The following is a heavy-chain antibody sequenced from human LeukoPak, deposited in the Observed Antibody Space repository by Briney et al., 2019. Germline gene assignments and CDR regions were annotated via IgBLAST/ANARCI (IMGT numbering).Heavy chain of an antibody. CDR3: AKSPTGSSWPSIDY. J-gene: IGHJ4*02. CDR1: GFTFSSYA. CDR2: ISGSGGST. V-gene: IGHV3-23*01. D-gene: IGHD6-13*01. Sequence: GGSLRLSCAASGFTFSSYAMSWVRQAPGKGLECVSPISGSGGSTYYADSVKGRFTVSRDNSKNTLYLQMDSLRAEDTAVYYCAKSPTGSSWPSIDYWAQGTLVTVSS.